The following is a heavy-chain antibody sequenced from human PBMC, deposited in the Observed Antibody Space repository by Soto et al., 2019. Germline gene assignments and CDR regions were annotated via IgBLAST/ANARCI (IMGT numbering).Heavy chain of an antibody. CDR1: GLTFSSYA. CDR3: AGRIAVAGTLAY. CDR2: ISGSGGST. V-gene: IGHV3-23*01. Sequence: EVQLLESGGGLVQPGGSLRLSCAASGLTFSSYAMSWVRQAPGKGLEWVSAISGSGGSTFYADSVKGRFTISRDNSKNALFVQMNSLRAEDEAVYYCAGRIAVAGTLAYWGQGPLVTVSS. J-gene: IGHJ4*02. D-gene: IGHD6-19*01.